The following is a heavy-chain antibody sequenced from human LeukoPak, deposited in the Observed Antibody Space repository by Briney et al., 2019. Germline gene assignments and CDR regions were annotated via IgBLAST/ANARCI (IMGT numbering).Heavy chain of an antibody. V-gene: IGHV3-23*01. CDR2: ISGSGGST. CDR1: GFTFSSYA. J-gene: IGHJ4*02. CDR3: AKDRFGYYGSGSYPTTYFGLN. D-gene: IGHD3-10*01. Sequence: GGSLRLSCAASGFTFSSYAMSWVRQAPGKGLEWVSAISGSGGSTYYADSVKGRFTISRDNSKNTLYLQMNSLRAEDTAVYYCAKDRFGYYGSGSYPTTYFGLNWGQGTLVTVFS.